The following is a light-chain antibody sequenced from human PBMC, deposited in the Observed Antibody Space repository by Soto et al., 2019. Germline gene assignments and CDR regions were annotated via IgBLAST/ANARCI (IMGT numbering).Light chain of an antibody. V-gene: IGLV3-25*03. CDR3: QSADNTGTVV. J-gene: IGLJ2*01. CDR2: KDS. CDR1: TLPKQY. Sequence: SSELTQSPSVSVSPGQTARITCSGATLPKQYAYWYQQKPGQAPVLMIYKDSERPSGIPERFSGSSSGTTVALTISGVRAEDEADYYWQSADNTGTVVFGGGTKLTVL.